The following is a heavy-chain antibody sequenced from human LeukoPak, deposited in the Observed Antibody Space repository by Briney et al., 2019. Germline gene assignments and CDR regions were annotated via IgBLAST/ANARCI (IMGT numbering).Heavy chain of an antibody. Sequence: SETLSLTCTVSGGSISSYYWSWIRQPPGKGLEWIGYIYYSGSTNYNPSLKSRVTISVDASKNQFSLKLSSVTAADTAVYYCAGGRRDSGSYGSFVYYYYYYMDVWGKGTTVTVSS. CDR3: AGGRRDSGSYGSFVYYYYYYMDV. V-gene: IGHV4-59*01. CDR1: GGSISSYY. CDR2: IYYSGST. J-gene: IGHJ6*03. D-gene: IGHD3-10*01.